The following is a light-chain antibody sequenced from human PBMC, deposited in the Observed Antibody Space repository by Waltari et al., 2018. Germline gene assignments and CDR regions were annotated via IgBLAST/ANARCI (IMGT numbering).Light chain of an antibody. J-gene: IGLJ2*01. CDR1: SGDVGGYDH. Sequence: QSALTQPASVSASPGQSITISCTGTSGDVGGYDHVSRYQQHPGKAPQLIIYDVNKRPSGVSHRFSASKSGNTASLTIFGLQAEDEADYYCISYTSTTTYVVVGGGTKLTVL. CDR2: DVN. V-gene: IGLV2-14*03. CDR3: ISYTSTTTYVV.